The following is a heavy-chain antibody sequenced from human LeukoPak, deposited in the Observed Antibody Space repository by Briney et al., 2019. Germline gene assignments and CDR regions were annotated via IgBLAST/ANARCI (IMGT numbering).Heavy chain of an antibody. Sequence: SQTLSLTCTVSGGSISSGSYYWSWIRQPAGKGLEWIGRIYTSGSTNYNPSLKSRVTISVDTSKNQFSLKLSSVTAADTAVYYCARDHEDTAIPPLWGQGTLVTVSS. J-gene: IGHJ4*02. CDR1: GGSISSGSYY. V-gene: IGHV4-61*02. CDR3: ARDHEDTAIPPL. CDR2: IYTSGST. D-gene: IGHD5-18*01.